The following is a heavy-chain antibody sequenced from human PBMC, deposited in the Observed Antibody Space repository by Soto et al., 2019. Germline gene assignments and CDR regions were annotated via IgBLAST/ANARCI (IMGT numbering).Heavy chain of an antibody. CDR3: ARESSSPNYYYYGMDV. CDR2: IIPLLNTP. J-gene: IGHJ6*02. CDR1: GGTFSSYA. V-gene: IGHV1-69*01. D-gene: IGHD6-6*01. Sequence: QVQLVQSGAEVKKPGSSVKVSCRASGGTFSSYAVSWVRQAPGQGLEWMGVIIPLLNTPKYVEKFQGRVTMTADASATTAYLELSSLTSEDTAVYYCARESSSPNYYYYGMDVWGQGTTVTVSS.